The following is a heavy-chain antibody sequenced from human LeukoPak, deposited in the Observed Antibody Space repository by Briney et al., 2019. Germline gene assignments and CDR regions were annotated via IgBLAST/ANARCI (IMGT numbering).Heavy chain of an antibody. J-gene: IGHJ5*02. CDR3: AREVGYRSWCDP. CDR1: GFIFISYG. CDR2: ISGSSNSI. Sequence: GGFLRPSCAAAGFIFISYGMNWVRQAPGKGLGWVSYISGSSNSIYYANSGKGRFTISRDNDNISQYLQMDSLGAEYTSMYYCAREVGYRSWCDPGGQGTLVTVSS. V-gene: IGHV3-48*01. D-gene: IGHD5-18*01.